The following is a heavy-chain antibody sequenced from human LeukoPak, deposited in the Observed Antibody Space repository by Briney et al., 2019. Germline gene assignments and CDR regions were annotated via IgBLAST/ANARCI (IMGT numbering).Heavy chain of an antibody. V-gene: IGHV4-59*08. CDR2: IYYSGST. CDR1: GGSISSYY. J-gene: IGHJ3*02. D-gene: IGHD2-2*01. Sequence: SETLFLTCTVSGGSISSYYWSWIRQPPGKGLEWIGYIYYSGSTNYNPSLKSRVTISVDTSKNQFSLKLSSVTAADTAVYYCARGWGYCSSTSCWSDAFDIWGQGTMVTVSS. CDR3: ARGWGYCSSTSCWSDAFDI.